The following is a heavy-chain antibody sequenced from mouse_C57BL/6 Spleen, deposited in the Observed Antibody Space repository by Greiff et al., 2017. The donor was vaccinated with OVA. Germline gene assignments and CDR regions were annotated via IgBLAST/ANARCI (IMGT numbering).Heavy chain of an antibody. CDR1: GYTFTSYW. Sequence: QVQLQQPGAELVRPGTSVKLSCKASGYTFTSYWMHWVKQRPGQGLEWIGVIDPSDSYTNYNQKFKGKATLTVDTSSSTAYMQLSSLTSEDSAVCDCARGLLGDWGQGTLVTVAA. V-gene: IGHV1-59*01. D-gene: IGHD2-3*01. J-gene: IGHJ3*01. CDR3: ARGLLGD. CDR2: IDPSDSYT.